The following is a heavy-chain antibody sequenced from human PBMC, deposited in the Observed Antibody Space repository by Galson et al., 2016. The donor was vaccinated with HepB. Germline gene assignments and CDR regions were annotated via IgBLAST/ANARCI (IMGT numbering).Heavy chain of an antibody. Sequence: QSGADVKKPGESLKISCKGSGYSFTSYWIAWVRQMPGKGLEWMGIFYPGDSDNRYSPSFQGQVTMSADKSISTAYLQWSSLEASDTAMHYCARHPPYSINYYRGAFDIWGQGTMVTVSS. V-gene: IGHV5-51*01. CDR3: ARHPPYSINYYRGAFDI. CDR1: GYSFTSYW. CDR2: FYPGDSDN. D-gene: IGHD2-2*02. J-gene: IGHJ3*02.